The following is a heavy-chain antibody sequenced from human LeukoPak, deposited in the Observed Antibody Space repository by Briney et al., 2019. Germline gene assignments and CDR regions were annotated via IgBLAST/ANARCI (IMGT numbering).Heavy chain of an antibody. CDR1: GFAFSSYA. CDR3: AKNAGYSYGLYYFDY. V-gene: IGHV3-23*01. D-gene: IGHD5-18*01. J-gene: IGHJ4*02. Sequence: GSLRLSCAASGFAFSSYAMSWVRQAPGKGLEWVSSIISSGGVTYYADSLKGRFTISRDNSKNTVYLQMDSLRAEDSAVYYCAKNAGYSYGLYYFDYWGQGTLVTVSS. CDR2: IISSGGVT.